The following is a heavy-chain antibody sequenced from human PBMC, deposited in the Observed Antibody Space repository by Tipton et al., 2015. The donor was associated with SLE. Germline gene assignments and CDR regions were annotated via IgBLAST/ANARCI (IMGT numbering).Heavy chain of an antibody. CDR2: ISSRSSYV. CDR1: GFDFSDYT. V-gene: IGHV3-21*03. J-gene: IGHJ4*02. D-gene: IGHD1-20*01. CDR3: ARESGNWNLDY. Sequence: SLRLSCAASGFDFSDYTMNWVRQAPGKGLEWVSSISSRSSYVKYADSVKGRFTISRDNAKNSLDLQLSSLRAEDTGVYYCARESGNWNLDYWGQGTLVTASS.